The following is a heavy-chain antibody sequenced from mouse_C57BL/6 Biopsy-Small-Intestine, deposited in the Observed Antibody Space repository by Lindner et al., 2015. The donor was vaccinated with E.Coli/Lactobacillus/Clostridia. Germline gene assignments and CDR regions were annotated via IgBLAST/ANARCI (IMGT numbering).Heavy chain of an antibody. CDR2: INPYNGDT. D-gene: IGHD1-3*01. V-gene: IGHV1-20*01. CDR3: AREEYNHGGFAY. Sequence: QLQESGPELVKPGASVKVSCKASGYSFTGYFMNWVKQSHGKSLEWIGRINPYNGDTFYDQKFKDKATLTVDKSSSTAHMELRSLTSEDSAFYYCAREEYNHGGFAYWGQGTLVTVSA. CDR1: GYSFTGYF. J-gene: IGHJ3*01.